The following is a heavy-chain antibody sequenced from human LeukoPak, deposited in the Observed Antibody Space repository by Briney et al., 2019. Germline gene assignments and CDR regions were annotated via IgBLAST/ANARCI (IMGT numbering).Heavy chain of an antibody. J-gene: IGHJ6*03. D-gene: IGHD3-10*01. CDR1: GYTFTGYY. Sequence: ASVKVSCKASGYTFTGYYMHWVRRAPGQGLEWMGWINPTSGGTKYAQKFQGRVTMTTDTSTSTAYMELRSLRSDDTAVYYCARDQWFGEFVYYYYYMDVWGKGTTVTVSS. CDR3: ARDQWFGEFVYYYYYMDV. V-gene: IGHV1-2*02. CDR2: INPTSGGT.